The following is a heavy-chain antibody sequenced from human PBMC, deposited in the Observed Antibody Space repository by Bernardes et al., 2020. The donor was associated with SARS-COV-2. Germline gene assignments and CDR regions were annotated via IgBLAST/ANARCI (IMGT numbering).Heavy chain of an antibody. CDR2: IKEDGSET. D-gene: IGHD1-26*01. CDR3: ARGSGSYPY. V-gene: IGHV3-7*01. J-gene: IGHJ4*02. CDR1: GFTFSSYW. Sequence: GGSLRLSCAASGFTFSSYWMNWVRQAPGKGLEWVANIKEDGSETYYVDSLKGRFTISRDNAENSLYLQMNSLRAEDTAVYYCARGSGSYPYWGQGTLVTVSS.